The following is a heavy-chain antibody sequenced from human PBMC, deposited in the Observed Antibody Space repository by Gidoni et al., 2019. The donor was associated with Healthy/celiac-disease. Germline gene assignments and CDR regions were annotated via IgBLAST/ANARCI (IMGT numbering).Heavy chain of an antibody. CDR2: SSSSTI. J-gene: IGHJ4*02. D-gene: IGHD6-19*01. CDR3: AGGGWAGTADY. V-gene: IGHV3-48*02. Sequence: SSSSTIYYADSVKGRFTISRDNAKNSLYLQMNSLGDEDTAVYYCAGGGWAGTADYWGQGTLVTVSS.